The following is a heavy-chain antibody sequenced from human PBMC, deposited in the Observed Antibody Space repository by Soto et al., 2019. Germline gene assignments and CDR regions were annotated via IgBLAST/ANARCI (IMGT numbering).Heavy chain of an antibody. Sequence: GESLKISCKGSGYSFTSYWIGWVRQMPGKGLEWMGIIYPGDSDTRYSPSFQGQVTISADKSISTAYLQWSSLKASDTAMYYCARAEDYYGSGSYPYYFDYWGQGTLVIVYS. CDR2: IYPGDSDT. V-gene: IGHV5-51*01. CDR1: GYSFTSYW. D-gene: IGHD3-10*01. J-gene: IGHJ4*02. CDR3: ARAEDYYGSGSYPYYFDY.